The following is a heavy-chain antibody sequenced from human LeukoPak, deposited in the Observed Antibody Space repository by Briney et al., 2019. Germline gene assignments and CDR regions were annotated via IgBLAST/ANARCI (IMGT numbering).Heavy chain of an antibody. D-gene: IGHD2/OR15-2a*01. Sequence: PGGSLRLSCAASGFTFSSYWMSWVRRAPGKGLEWVANIKQDGTDKYYVDSVKGRFTISRDDAKTSLYLQMNSLRAEDTAVYYCARETFMDVWGQGTTVTVSS. CDR3: ARETFMDV. J-gene: IGHJ6*02. V-gene: IGHV3-7*05. CDR2: IKQDGTDK. CDR1: GFTFSSYW.